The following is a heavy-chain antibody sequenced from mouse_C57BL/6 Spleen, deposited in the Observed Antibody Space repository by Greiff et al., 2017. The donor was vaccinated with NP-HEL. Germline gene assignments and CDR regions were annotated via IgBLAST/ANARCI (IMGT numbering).Heavy chain of an antibody. J-gene: IGHJ1*03. Sequence: QVQLQQPGAELVKPGASVKMSCKASGYTFTSYWITWVKQRPGQGLEWIGDIYPGSGSTNYNEKFKSKATLTVDTSSSTAYMQLSSLTSEDSAVYYCARAPPLYYGSSYGYFDVLGTGTTVTVSS. CDR1: GYTFTSYW. CDR2: IYPGSGST. D-gene: IGHD1-1*01. V-gene: IGHV1-55*01. CDR3: ARAPPLYYGSSYGYFDV.